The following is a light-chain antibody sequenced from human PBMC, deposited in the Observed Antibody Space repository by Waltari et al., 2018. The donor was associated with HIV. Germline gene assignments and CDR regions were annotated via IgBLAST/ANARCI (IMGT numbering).Light chain of an antibody. Sequence: QSALTQPASVSGSPGQSITISCTGTSSDVGGYTYVSWYQQPPGKAPKLMIYEVSNRPSGVSNRFSGSKSGNTASLTISGLQAEDEADYYCSSYTSSSTQVFGGGTKLTVL. CDR3: SSYTSSSTQV. CDR1: SSDVGGYTY. CDR2: EVS. V-gene: IGLV2-14*01. J-gene: IGLJ2*01.